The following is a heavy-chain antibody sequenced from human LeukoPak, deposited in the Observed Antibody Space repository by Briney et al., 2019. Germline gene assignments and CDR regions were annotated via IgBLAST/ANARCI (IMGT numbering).Heavy chain of an antibody. D-gene: IGHD5-24*01. J-gene: IGHJ5*02. CDR2: IYYSGST. CDR1: GGSISSSSYY. Sequence: SETLSLTCTVSGGSISSSSYYWGWIRQPPGKGLEWIGSIYYSGSTYHNPSLKSRVTISVDTSKNQFSLKLSSVTAADTAVYYCAGLRDGYNPWGQGTLVTVSS. CDR3: AGLRDGYNP. V-gene: IGHV4-39*01.